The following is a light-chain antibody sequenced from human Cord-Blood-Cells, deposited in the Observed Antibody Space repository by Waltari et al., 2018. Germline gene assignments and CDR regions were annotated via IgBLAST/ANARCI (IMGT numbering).Light chain of an antibody. CDR2: DAS. V-gene: IGKV3-11*01. CDR1: QSVSSY. J-gene: IGKJ4*01. Sequence: EIVLTQSPATLSLSPGERDTLSCRASQSVSSYLAWYQQKPGQAPRLLIYDASNRATGIPARFSGSGSGTDFTLTISSLEPEDFAVYYCQQRSNWRIFGGGTKVEIK. CDR3: QQRSNWRI.